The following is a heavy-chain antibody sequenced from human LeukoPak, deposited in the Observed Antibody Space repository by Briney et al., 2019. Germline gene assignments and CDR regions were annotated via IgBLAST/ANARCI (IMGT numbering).Heavy chain of an antibody. CDR3: ARLTGVMGD. Sequence: SQTLSLTFAISGDSVSINSASWDWIRQSPSRGLEWLGSTYYRSKWYNEYALSVKSRIVINADTSKNQFSLQLRSLTPEDTAVYYCARLTGVMGDWGQGTLVTVSS. V-gene: IGHV6-1*01. CDR2: TYYRSKWYN. J-gene: IGHJ4*02. D-gene: IGHD1-20*01. CDR1: GDSVSINSAS.